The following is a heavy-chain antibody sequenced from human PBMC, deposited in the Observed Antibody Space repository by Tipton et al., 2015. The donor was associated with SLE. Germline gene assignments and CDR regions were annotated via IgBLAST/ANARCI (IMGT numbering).Heavy chain of an antibody. V-gene: IGHV4-59*11. CDR2: IYSGGKS. CDR3: ARDQDVITGENRFDP. Sequence: TLSLTCTVSGVSFTNHFWSWIRQPPGKGLEWIGNIYSGGKSYYNPSLKSRVSISLDPSKEQFSLKMNSVTAADTAIYYCARDQDVITGENRFDPWGQGTLVTVSP. J-gene: IGHJ5*02. D-gene: IGHD1/OR15-1a*01. CDR1: GVSFTNHF.